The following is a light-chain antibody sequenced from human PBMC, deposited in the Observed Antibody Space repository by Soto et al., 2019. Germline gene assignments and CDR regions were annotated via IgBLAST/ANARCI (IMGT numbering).Light chain of an antibody. CDR3: QQYNNWPRWT. J-gene: IGKJ1*01. CDR2: GAY. V-gene: IGKV3-15*01. Sequence: EIVMTQSPATLSVSPGERATLSCRASQSVSSNLAWYQQKPGQGPRLLIYGAYTRATGIPARFSGSGSGTEFTLTISSLQSEDFAVYYCQQYNNWPRWTFGQGTKVDIK. CDR1: QSVSSN.